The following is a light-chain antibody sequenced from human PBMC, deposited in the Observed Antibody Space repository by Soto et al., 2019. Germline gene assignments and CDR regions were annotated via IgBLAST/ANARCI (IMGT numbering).Light chain of an antibody. CDR1: SGHSSFI. CDR3: ETWDDNTWV. Sequence: QSVLTQSSSASASLGSSVKLTCTLSSGHSSFIIAWHQQQPGKAPRFLMKLEGDGSYDKGSGVPDRFSCSSSGADRYLTISNLQFEDEADYYCETWDDNTWVFGGGTKLTVL. V-gene: IGLV4-60*02. J-gene: IGLJ3*02. CDR2: LEGDGSY.